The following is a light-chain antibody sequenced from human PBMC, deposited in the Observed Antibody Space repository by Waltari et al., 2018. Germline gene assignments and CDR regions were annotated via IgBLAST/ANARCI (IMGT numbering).Light chain of an antibody. Sequence: DIQMTQSPSSLPASVRDIVTITCRSSQDIRNDLGWYQQKPGKAPKRLIYAASSVQSGVPSRFSGSGSGTEFTLTISSLQPEDFATYYCQQYNNWPKTFGQGTKVEIK. CDR2: AAS. V-gene: IGKV1-17*01. J-gene: IGKJ1*01. CDR3: QQYNNWPKT. CDR1: QDIRND.